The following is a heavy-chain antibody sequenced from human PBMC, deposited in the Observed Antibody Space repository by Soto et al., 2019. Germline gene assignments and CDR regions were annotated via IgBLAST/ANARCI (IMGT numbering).Heavy chain of an antibody. Sequence: ASVKVSCKASGYTFASYAISWVRQAPGQGLEWMGWISAHNDTTNYAQKHQGRVTMTTDKSTSTAYMELNSLRSEDTAVYYCARDSPIGSTFSGYDAIDHWGQGTLVTVSS. J-gene: IGHJ4*02. CDR1: GYTFASYA. D-gene: IGHD5-12*01. V-gene: IGHV1-18*01. CDR2: ISAHNDTT. CDR3: ARDSPIGSTFSGYDAIDH.